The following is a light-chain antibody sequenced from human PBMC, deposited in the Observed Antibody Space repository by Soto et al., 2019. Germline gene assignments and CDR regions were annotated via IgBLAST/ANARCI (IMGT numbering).Light chain of an antibody. J-gene: IGLJ2*01. V-gene: IGLV1-44*01. CDR1: SSNIGSYA. CDR2: SND. CDR3: AAWDDSLNGPV. Sequence: QPVLTQPPSASGTPGQRVTISCSGSSSNIGSYAVNWYQQLPGTAPKLLIYSNDQRPSGVPDRFSGSKSGTSASLAIGGLQSEDEADYYCAAWDDSLNGPVFGGGTKLTVL.